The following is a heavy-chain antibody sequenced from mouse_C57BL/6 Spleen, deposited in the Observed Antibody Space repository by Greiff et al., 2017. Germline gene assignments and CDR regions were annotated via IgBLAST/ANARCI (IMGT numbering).Heavy chain of an antibody. J-gene: IGHJ3*01. CDR3: ARRDYDGNWFAY. CDR1: GYAFTNYL. V-gene: IGHV1-54*01. D-gene: IGHD2-4*01. Sequence: QVQLKQSGAELVRPGTSVKVSCKASGYAFTNYLIEWVKQRPGQGLEWIGVINPGSGGTNYNEKFKGKATLTADKSSSTAYMQLSSLTSEDSAVYFCARRDYDGNWFAYWGQGTLVTVSA. CDR2: INPGSGGT.